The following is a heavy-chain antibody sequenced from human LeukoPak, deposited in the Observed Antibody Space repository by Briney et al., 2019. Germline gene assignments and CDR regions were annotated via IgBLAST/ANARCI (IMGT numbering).Heavy chain of an antibody. J-gene: IGHJ6*02. Sequence: ASVKVSCKASGYTFTSYAMHWVRRAPGQRLEWMGWINAGNGNTKYAQKFQGRVTITRDTSASTAYMELSSLRSEDTAVYYCARDPISGSYLYYYYGMDVWGQGTTVTVSS. CDR3: ARDPISGSYLYYYYGMDV. CDR1: GYTFTSYA. D-gene: IGHD1-26*01. V-gene: IGHV1-3*01. CDR2: INAGNGNT.